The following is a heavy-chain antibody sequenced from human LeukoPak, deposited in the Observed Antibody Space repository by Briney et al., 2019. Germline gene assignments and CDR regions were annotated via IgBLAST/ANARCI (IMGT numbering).Heavy chain of an antibody. V-gene: IGHV4-39*01. D-gene: IGHD6-19*01. CDR2: INYSGST. Sequence: PSETLSLTCTVSGGSISSSDYYWAWIRQPPGKGLEWIGSINYSGSTYYNPSLKSRVTISVDTSKSQFSLKLSSVTAADTAVYYCARKQWVLYYFDSWGQGTLVTVSS. CDR3: ARKQWVLYYFDS. CDR1: GGSISSSDYY. J-gene: IGHJ4*02.